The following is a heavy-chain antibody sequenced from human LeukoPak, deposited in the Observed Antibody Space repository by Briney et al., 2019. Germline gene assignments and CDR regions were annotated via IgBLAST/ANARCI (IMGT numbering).Heavy chain of an antibody. CDR3: ATPRSTSRGYYFDY. D-gene: IGHD2-2*01. CDR2: INSDGSST. J-gene: IGHJ4*02. CDR1: GFTFSSYW. V-gene: IGHV3-74*01. Sequence: GGSLRLSCAASGFTFSSYWMHWVRHAPGKGLVWVSRINSDGSSTSYADSVKGRFTISRDNAKNTLYLQMNSLRAEDTAVYYCATPRSTSRGYYFDYWGQGTLVTVSS.